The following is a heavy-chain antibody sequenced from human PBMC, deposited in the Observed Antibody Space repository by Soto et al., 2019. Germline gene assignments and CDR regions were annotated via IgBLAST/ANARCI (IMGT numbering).Heavy chain of an antibody. J-gene: IGHJ4*02. CDR3: ARVGGYGSGIATVDY. Sequence: SETLSLTCAVSGGSISSGGYSWSWIRQPPGKGLEWIGYIYHSGSTYYNPSLKSRVTISVDRSKNQFSLKLSSGTAADTAVYYCARVGGYGSGIATVDYWGQGTLVTVSS. CDR1: GGSISSGGYS. CDR2: IYHSGST. V-gene: IGHV4-30-2*01. D-gene: IGHD3-10*01.